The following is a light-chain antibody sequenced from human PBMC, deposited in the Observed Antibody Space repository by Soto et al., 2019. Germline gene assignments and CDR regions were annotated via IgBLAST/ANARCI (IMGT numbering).Light chain of an antibody. J-gene: IGLJ2*01. CDR2: DIS. CDR3: SAYTHNSIQV. CDR1: NNDIGDYNY. Sequence: QSALTQPASVSGSPGQSITISCSGANNDIGDYNYVSWYQQHPGKGPRLIIFDISHRPSGVSNRFSGSKSDNMASLTISGLQAEDEADYYCSAYTHNSIQVFGGGTKLTVL. V-gene: IGLV2-14*01.